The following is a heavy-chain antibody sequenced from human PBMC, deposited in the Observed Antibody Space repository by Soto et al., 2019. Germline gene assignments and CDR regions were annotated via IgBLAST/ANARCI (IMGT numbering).Heavy chain of an antibody. J-gene: IGHJ4*02. CDR3: AKEADDSSWTFDY. CDR2: ISFDGNKE. D-gene: IGHD6-13*01. V-gene: IGHV3-30*18. CDR1: EFTFRSYG. Sequence: QVQLVESGGGVVQPGRSLRLSCAASEFTFRSYGMHWVRQAPGKGLEWVAVISFDGNKEYYADSVKGRFTISRDNSKNTLFLQMNSLRTEDTAMHYCAKEADDSSWTFDYWGQGTLVTVSS.